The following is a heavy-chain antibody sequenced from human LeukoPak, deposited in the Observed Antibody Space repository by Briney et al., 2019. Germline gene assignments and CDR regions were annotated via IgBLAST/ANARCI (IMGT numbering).Heavy chain of an antibody. V-gene: IGHV3-20*04. CDR1: GFSFSFYW. CDR2: INWNGGST. Sequence: PGGSLRLSCAASGFSFSFYWMHWVRQAPGKGLEWVSGINWNGGSTGYADSVKGRFTISRDNAKNSLYLQMNSLRAEDTALYYCARDHYSSSWSSEAQVPYYMDVWGKGTTVTVSS. D-gene: IGHD6-13*01. J-gene: IGHJ6*03. CDR3: ARDHYSSSWSSEAQVPYYMDV.